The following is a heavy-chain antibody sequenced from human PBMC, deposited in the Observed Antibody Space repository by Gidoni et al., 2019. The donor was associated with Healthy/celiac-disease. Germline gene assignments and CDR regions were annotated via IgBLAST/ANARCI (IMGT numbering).Heavy chain of an antibody. Sequence: QVQLQQWGAGLLKPSETLSLTCAVYGGSFSGYYWSWIRQPPGKGLEWIGEINHSGSTNYNPSLKSRVTISVDTSKNQFSLKLSSVTAADTAVYYCARVAVFYAFDIWGQGTMVTVSS. CDR1: GGSFSGYY. CDR2: INHSGST. CDR3: ARVAVFYAFDI. J-gene: IGHJ3*02. D-gene: IGHD1-20*01. V-gene: IGHV4-34*01.